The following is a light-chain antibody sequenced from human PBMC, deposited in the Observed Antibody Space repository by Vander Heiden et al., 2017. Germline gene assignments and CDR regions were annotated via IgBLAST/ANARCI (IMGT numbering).Light chain of an antibody. CDR2: DVT. V-gene: IGLV2-14*03. Sequence: QSALTQPASVSGSLGQSITISCAGTSSDVGGYESVSWYQQHPGKAPKLMIYDVTYRPSGVSIRFSGSKSGNTASLTISGLQAEDESDYYCSSYTTTGTRLFGTGTKVTVL. CDR3: SSYTTTGTRL. CDR1: SSDVGGYES. J-gene: IGLJ1*01.